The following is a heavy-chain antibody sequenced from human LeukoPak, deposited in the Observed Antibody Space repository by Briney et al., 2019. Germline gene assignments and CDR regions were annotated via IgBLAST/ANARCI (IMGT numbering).Heavy chain of an antibody. CDR1: GGSFSGYY. CDR2: INHSGST. CDR3: ARGRKPITMVRGVIIRSGYYFDY. V-gene: IGHV4-34*01. D-gene: IGHD3-10*01. Sequence: PSETLSLTCAVYGGSFSGYYWSWIRQPPGKGLEWIGEINHSGSTNYNPSLKSRVTISVDTSKNQFSPKLSSVIAADTAVYYCARGRKPITMVRGVIIRSGYYFDYWGQGTLVTVSS. J-gene: IGHJ4*02.